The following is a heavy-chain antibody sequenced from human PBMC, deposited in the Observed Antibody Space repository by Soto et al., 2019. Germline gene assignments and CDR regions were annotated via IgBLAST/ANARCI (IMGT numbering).Heavy chain of an antibody. Sequence: GESLKISCKGSGYSFTSYWISWVRQMPGKGLEMMGRIDPSESYNNFSRPFQGHVHHSHDKSISPAYLQWNRLKPPEPAMYYCATPYGVTSGDAFDIWGQGTMVTVSS. CDR2: IDPSESYN. D-gene: IGHD4-17*01. CDR3: ATPYGVTSGDAFDI. J-gene: IGHJ3*02. CDR1: GYSFTSYW. V-gene: IGHV5-10-1*01.